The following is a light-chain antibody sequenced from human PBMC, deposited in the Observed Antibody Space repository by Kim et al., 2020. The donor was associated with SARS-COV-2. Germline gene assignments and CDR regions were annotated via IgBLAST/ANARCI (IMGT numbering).Light chain of an antibody. V-gene: IGKV1-5*03. CDR3: QQYNSYLYT. Sequence: DIQMTQSPSTLSASVGDRVTITCRASQSISTRLAWYQQKPGKAPKLLIYKASNLESAVPSRFSGSGSGTEFTLTISSLQPDDFATYYCQQYNSYLYTFGQGTKLEI. CDR1: QSISTR. CDR2: KAS. J-gene: IGKJ2*01.